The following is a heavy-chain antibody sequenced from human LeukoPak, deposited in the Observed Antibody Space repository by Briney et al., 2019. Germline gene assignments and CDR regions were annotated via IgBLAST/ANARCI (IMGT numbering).Heavy chain of an antibody. D-gene: IGHD6-13*01. CDR2: VNPNSGGT. V-gene: IGHV1-2*06. CDR1: GYTFTGYY. Sequence: ASVKVSCKASGYTFTGYYMHWVRQAPGQGLEWMGRVNPNSGGTNYAQEFQGRVTMTRDTSISTAYMELSRLRSDDTAVYYCAREFRIAAAGAPVGYWGQGTLVTVSS. J-gene: IGHJ4*02. CDR3: AREFRIAAAGAPVGY.